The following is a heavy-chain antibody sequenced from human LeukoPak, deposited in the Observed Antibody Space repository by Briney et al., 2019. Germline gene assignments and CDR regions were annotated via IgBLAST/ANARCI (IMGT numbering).Heavy chain of an antibody. CDR1: GYTFTHHG. CDR2: ISCYNGDT. V-gene: IGHV1-18*01. CDR3: ARDPSNSSGYHAHFDS. Sequence: ASVKVSCKASGYTFTHHGISWARQAPGQGLEWMGWISCYNGDTIYAQNVQGRVTMATDASTRTAYIELRNLRSDDTAMYYCARDPSNSSGYHAHFDSWGQGTLVTVSS. D-gene: IGHD3-22*01. J-gene: IGHJ4*02.